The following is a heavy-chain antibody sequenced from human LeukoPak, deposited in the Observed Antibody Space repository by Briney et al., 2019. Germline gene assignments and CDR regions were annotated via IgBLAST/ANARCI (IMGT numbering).Heavy chain of an antibody. Sequence: GGSLRLSCAASRFTFDDYAMHWVRQAPGKGLEWVSLISWDGGSTYYADSVKGRFTISRDNSKNSLYLQMNSLRAEDTALYYCAKEGYYYDSSGSGAFDIWGQGTMVTVSS. V-gene: IGHV3-43D*04. CDR2: ISWDGGST. CDR3: AKEGYYYDSSGSGAFDI. D-gene: IGHD3-22*01. CDR1: RFTFDDYA. J-gene: IGHJ3*02.